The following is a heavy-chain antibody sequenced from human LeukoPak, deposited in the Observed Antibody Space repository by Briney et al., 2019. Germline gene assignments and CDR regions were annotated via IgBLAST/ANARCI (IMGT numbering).Heavy chain of an antibody. V-gene: IGHV1-69*13. Sequence: ASVKVSCKASGGTFSSYAISWVRQAPGQGLEWMGGIIPIFGTANYAQKFQGRVTITADEFTSTAYMELSSLRSGDTAVYYCAREVLRLGESDSFPYYYYYMDVWGKGTTVTISS. CDR2: IIPIFGTA. CDR3: AREVLRLGESDSFPYYYYYMDV. D-gene: IGHD3-16*01. CDR1: GGTFSSYA. J-gene: IGHJ6*03.